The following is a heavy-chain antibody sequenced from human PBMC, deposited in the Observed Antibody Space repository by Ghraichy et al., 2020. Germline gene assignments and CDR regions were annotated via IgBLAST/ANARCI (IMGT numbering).Heavy chain of an antibody. CDR2: IYDSGTT. J-gene: IGHJ3*02. CDR1: GGSISSGYYY. D-gene: IGHD1-1*01. CDR3: ARDERDPRAFDI. Sequence: SETLSLTCTVSGGSISSGYYYWSWIRQHPGKGLEWIGYIYDSGTTYYTPSLKSRVTISVDTSKNQFSLRLSSVTAADTAVYYCARDERDPRAFDIWGQGTMVTVSS. V-gene: IGHV4-31*03.